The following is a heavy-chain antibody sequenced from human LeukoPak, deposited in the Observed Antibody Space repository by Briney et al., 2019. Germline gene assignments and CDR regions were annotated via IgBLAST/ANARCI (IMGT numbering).Heavy chain of an antibody. CDR2: IKCKTDGGTT. CDR1: GFPFSSAW. V-gene: IGHV3-15*01. CDR3: RGVVVAATRFWYDY. Sequence: GGSLRLSCAASGFPFSSAWMSWVRQAPGKGLEWVGRIKCKTDGGTTDYAAPVQGRFTISRDDSKNTLYLQMNSLKTEDIAVYYCRGVVVAATRFWYDYWGQGTLVTVSS. J-gene: IGHJ4*02. D-gene: IGHD2-15*01.